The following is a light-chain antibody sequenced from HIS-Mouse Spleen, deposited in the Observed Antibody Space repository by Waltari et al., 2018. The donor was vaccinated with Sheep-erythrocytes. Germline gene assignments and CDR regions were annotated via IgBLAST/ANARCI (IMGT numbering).Light chain of an antibody. J-gene: IGLJ3*02. CDR2: QDR. CDR3: QAWDSSTAWV. V-gene: IGLV3-1*01. CDR1: KLGDKY. Sequence: SYELTQPPSVSVSPGQTASITCSGDKLGDKYACWYQQKPGQSPVLVIYQDRKRPSGIHERFSGSNSGKTATLTINGTQAMDEADYYCQAWDSSTAWVFGGGTKLTVL.